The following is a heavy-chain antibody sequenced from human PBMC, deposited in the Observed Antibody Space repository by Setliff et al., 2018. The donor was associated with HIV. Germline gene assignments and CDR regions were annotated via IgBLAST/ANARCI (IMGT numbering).Heavy chain of an antibody. D-gene: IGHD3-22*01. Sequence: SETLSLTCSVSGGSISGSSYYWGWIRQPPGKGLEWIGSVYHSGSTSYNPSLKSRVTISVDKSKNQFAVKLRSVTAADTAVHYCARDMTNYYDRSGSFGWFAPWGQGTPVTV. CDR1: GGSISGSSYY. CDR2: VYHSGST. CDR3: ARDMTNYYDRSGSFGWFAP. V-gene: IGHV4-39*06. J-gene: IGHJ5*02.